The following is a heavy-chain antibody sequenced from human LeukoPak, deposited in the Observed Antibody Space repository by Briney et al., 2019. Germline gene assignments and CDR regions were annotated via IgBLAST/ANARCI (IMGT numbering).Heavy chain of an antibody. V-gene: IGHV4-39*01. J-gene: IGHJ6*03. Sequence: PSETLSLTCTVSGGSISSSSYYCGGIRQPPGKGLEWIGSIYYSGSTYYNPSLKSRVTISVDTSKNQFSLKLSSVTAADTAVYYCARGDSSSWYGVYYYYSMDVWGKGTTVTVSS. D-gene: IGHD6-13*01. CDR2: IYYSGST. CDR1: GGSISSSSYY. CDR3: ARGDSSSWYGVYYYYSMDV.